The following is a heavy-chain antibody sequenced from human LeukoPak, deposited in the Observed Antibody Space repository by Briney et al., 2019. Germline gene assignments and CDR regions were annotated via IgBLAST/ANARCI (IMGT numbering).Heavy chain of an antibody. D-gene: IGHD3-22*01. CDR1: GGSVSTYY. CDR3: AGLGASGNGYLSWFDP. CDR2: IYYSGNS. J-gene: IGHJ5*02. Sequence: PSETLSLTCTVSGGSVSTYYWSWIRQPPGKGLEWIGYIYYSGNSNYNPSLKSRVTISVDTSKNQFSLKLSSVTAADTAVYYCAGLGASGNGYLSWFDPWGQGTLVTVSS. V-gene: IGHV4-59*02.